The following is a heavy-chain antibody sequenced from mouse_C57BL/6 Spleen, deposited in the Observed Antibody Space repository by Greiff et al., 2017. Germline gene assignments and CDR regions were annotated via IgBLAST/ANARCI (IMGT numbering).Heavy chain of an antibody. D-gene: IGHD2-3*01. Sequence: EVHLVESGGDLVKPGGSLKLSCAASGFTFSSYGMSWVRQTPDKRLEWVATISSGVSYTYYPDIVKGRFTISRDNAKNTLYLQMSSLKSEDTAMYYCARHLDGYYEYFDVWGTGTTVTVSS. J-gene: IGHJ1*03. CDR2: ISSGVSYT. CDR1: GFTFSSYG. V-gene: IGHV5-6*01. CDR3: ARHLDGYYEYFDV.